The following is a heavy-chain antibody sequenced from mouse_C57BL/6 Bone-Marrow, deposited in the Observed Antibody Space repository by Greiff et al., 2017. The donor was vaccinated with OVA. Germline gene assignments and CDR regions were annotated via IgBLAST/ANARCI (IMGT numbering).Heavy chain of an antibody. V-gene: IGHV2-6*01. D-gene: IGHD2-1*01. CDR1: GFLLTSYG. Sequence: VKLVESGPGLVAPSQSLSITCTVSGFLLTSYGVDWVRQSPGKGLEWLGVIWGVGSTNYNSALKSRLSISKDNSKSQVFLKMNSLQTDDTAMYYCASAIYYGKEHAMDYWGQGTSVTVSS. CDR3: ASAIYYGKEHAMDY. CDR2: IWGVGST. J-gene: IGHJ4*01.